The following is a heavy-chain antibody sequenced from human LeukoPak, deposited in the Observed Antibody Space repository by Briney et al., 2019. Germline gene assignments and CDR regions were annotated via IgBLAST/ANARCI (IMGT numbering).Heavy chain of an antibody. Sequence: SETLSLTCSVSNGSISSDYWSWIRQPPGKGLEWIGNVYYTEYTNYNPSFKSRVTISQDTTKKQFSLKLTSLTAADTAIYYCARDMRRHGESGYGFDYWGQGIRVTVSS. CDR2: VYYTEYT. CDR1: NGSISSDY. CDR3: ARDMRRHGESGYGFDY. D-gene: IGHD5-12*01. J-gene: IGHJ4*02. V-gene: IGHV4-59*01.